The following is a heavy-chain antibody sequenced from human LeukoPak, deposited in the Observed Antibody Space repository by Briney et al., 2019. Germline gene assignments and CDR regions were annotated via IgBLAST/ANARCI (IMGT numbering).Heavy chain of an antibody. J-gene: IGHJ4*02. Sequence: ASVKVSCKASGYTFTDYYMHWVRQAPGQGLEWMGWINPNSGGTNYAQKFQGRVTMTRDTSISTAYMELSRLRSDDTAVYYCARNFLWPVAANRDDRTDDYWGQGTLVTVSS. CDR1: GYTFTDYY. V-gene: IGHV1-2*02. CDR2: INPNSGGT. CDR3: ARNFLWPVAANRDDRTDDY. D-gene: IGHD2-15*01.